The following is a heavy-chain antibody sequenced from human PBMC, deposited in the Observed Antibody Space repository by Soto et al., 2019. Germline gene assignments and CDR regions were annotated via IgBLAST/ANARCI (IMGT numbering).Heavy chain of an antibody. J-gene: IGHJ6*03. CDR3: TRPVDPSVRGVIRDYYYYYMDV. V-gene: IGHV3-73*01. D-gene: IGHD3-10*01. CDR1: GFTFSGSA. Sequence: PGGSLRLSCAASGFTFSGSAMHWVRQASGKGLEWVGRIRSKANSYATAYAASVKGRFTISRDDSKNTAYLQMNSLKTEDTAVYYCTRPVDPSVRGVIRDYYYYYMDVWGKGTTVTVSS. CDR2: IRSKANSYAT.